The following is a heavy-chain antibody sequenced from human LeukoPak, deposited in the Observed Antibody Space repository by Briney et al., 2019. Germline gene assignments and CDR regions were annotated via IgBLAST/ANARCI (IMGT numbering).Heavy chain of an antibody. CDR2: IDSDGSTT. CDR3: ARGLTLLGYCSSTSCLMNY. Sequence: GGSLRLSCAVSGFTLSSYWMHWVRQAPGKGLVWGSRIDSDGSTTDYADSVRGRFTISRDNANNTLYLQMNSLRAEDAGVYYCARGLTLLGYCSSTSCLMNYWGQGTLVTVSS. CDR1: GFTLSSYW. J-gene: IGHJ4*02. D-gene: IGHD2-2*01. V-gene: IGHV3-74*01.